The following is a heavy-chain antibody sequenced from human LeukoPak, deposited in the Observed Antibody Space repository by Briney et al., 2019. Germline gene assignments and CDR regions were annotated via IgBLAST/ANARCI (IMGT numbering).Heavy chain of an antibody. J-gene: IGHJ3*02. CDR1: GGSISSYY. D-gene: IGHD3-10*01. CDR3: ARDRGSGSLNAFDI. V-gene: IGHV4-4*07. Sequence: SETLSLTCTVSGGSISSYYWSGIRQPAGKGLDWIGRIYTSGSTNYNPSLKSRVTMSVDTSKNQFSLKLSSVTAADTAVYYCARDRGSGSLNAFDIWGQGTMVTVSS. CDR2: IYTSGST.